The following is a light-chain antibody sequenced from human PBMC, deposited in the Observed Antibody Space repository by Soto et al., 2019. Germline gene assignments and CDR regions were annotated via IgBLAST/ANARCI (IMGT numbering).Light chain of an antibody. CDR1: SSNVGFNA. CDR3: SSYTTTFTQV. Sequence: QSVLTQPPSASGAPGQRVTLSCIGGSSNVGFNAVNWYQQLPGAAPKLLIHGNSQRPSGVPDRFSGSKSGTSASLAIIGLRAEDEAHYYCSSYTTTFTQVFGTGTKVTVL. CDR2: GNS. J-gene: IGLJ1*01. V-gene: IGLV1-44*01.